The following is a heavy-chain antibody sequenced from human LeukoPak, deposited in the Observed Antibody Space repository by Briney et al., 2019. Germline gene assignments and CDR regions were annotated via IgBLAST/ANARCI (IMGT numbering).Heavy chain of an antibody. CDR2: IYPGDSDT. Sequence: GESLKISCQGSGYSFTSYWIGWVRQMPGKGLEWMGIIYPGDSDTRYSPSFQGQVTISADKSISTAYLQWSSLKASDTAMYYCARREGHSSGWYEGFDYWGQGTLVTVSS. CDR1: GYSFTSYW. D-gene: IGHD6-19*01. CDR3: ARREGHSSGWYEGFDY. V-gene: IGHV5-51*01. J-gene: IGHJ4*02.